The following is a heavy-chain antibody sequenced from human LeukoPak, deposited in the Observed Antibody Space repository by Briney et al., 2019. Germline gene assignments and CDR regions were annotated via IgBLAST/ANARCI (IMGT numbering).Heavy chain of an antibody. J-gene: IGHJ3*02. V-gene: IGHV1-18*01. D-gene: IGHD1-7*01. CDR2: ISAYNGNT. CDR3: ARGLTGTTINDAFDI. CDR1: GYTFASYG. Sequence: ASVKVSCTASGYTFASYGISWVRQAPGQGLEWMGWISAYNGNTNYAQKLQGRVTMTTDTSTSTAYMELRSLRSDDTAVYYCARGLTGTTINDAFDIWGQGTMVTVSS.